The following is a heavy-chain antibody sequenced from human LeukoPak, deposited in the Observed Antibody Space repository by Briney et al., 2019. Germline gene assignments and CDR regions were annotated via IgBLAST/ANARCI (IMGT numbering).Heavy chain of an antibody. D-gene: IGHD3-22*01. J-gene: IGHJ3*02. V-gene: IGHV4-59*05. CDR2: IYYSGNT. CDR1: GGSISTYY. CDR3: ARESRFYYYDSSGPAWAFDI. Sequence: PETLSLTCTVSGGSISTYYWSWIRQPPGKGLEWIGSIYYSGNTYYNPSLKSRVTISVDTSKNQFSLKLSSVTAAETAVYYCARESRFYYYDSSGPAWAFDIWGQGTMVTVSS.